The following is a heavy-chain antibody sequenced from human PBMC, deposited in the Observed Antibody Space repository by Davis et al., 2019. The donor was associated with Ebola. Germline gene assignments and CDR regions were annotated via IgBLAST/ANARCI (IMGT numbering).Heavy chain of an antibody. J-gene: IGHJ3*02. V-gene: IGHV1-69*13. CDR3: AREATRAFDI. Sequence: SVNVSCKASGGTFSSYAISWVRQDPGQGLEWMGGIIPIFGTANYAQKFQGRVTITADESTSTAYMELSSLRSEDTAVYYCAREATRAFDIWGQGTMVTVSS. D-gene: IGHD5-12*01. CDR1: GGTFSSYA. CDR2: IIPIFGTA.